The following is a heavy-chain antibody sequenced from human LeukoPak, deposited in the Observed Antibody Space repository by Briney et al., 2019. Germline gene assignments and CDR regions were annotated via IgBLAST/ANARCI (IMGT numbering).Heavy chain of an antibody. V-gene: IGHV3-30*04. CDR2: MSYDGRNE. D-gene: IGHD3-22*01. CDR3: ARCSASSGHCVRWFDP. Sequence: GGSLRLSCADSGFSFSTYAMHWVRQAPGKGLEGGAVMSYDGRNEYYAGCVKGRFTISRDNSKNTLYLQVNILGAEDGAVYYCARCSASSGHCVRWFDPWGQGTLVTVSS. J-gene: IGHJ5*02. CDR1: GFSFSTYA.